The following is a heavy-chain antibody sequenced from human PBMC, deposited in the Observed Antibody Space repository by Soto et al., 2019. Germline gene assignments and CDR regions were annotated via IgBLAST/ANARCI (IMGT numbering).Heavy chain of an antibody. V-gene: IGHV1-2*02. CDR2: INPNSGGT. CDR3: ARDLGYCSSTSCYTPPLDY. D-gene: IGHD2-2*02. Sequence: ASVKVSCKAAGYTFTGYYMHWVRQAPGQGLEWMGWINPNSGGTNYAQKFQGRVTMTRDTSISTAYMELSRLRSDDTAVYYCARDLGYCSSTSCYTPPLDYWGQGTLVTVSS. CDR1: GYTFTGYY. J-gene: IGHJ4*02.